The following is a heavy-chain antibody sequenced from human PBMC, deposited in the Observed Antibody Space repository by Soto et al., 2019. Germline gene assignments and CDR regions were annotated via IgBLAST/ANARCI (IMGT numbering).Heavy chain of an antibody. CDR1: GFTFSNYA. CDR2: ISYDGSNK. D-gene: IGHD4-17*01. Sequence: QVQLVESGGGVVQPGRSLRLSCAASGFTFSNYAMHWVRQAPGKGLERVAVISYDGSNKYYADSVKGRFTISRVNSKNSLELQMNSLSAEDTAVYFCARRPVTYYFDYWCRGSLVTVPS. CDR3: ARRPVTYYFDY. J-gene: IGHJ4*02. V-gene: IGHV3-30-3*01.